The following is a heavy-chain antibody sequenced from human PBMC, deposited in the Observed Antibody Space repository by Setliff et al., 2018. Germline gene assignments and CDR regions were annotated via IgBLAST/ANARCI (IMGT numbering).Heavy chain of an antibody. Sequence: PGGSLRLSCAASGFTFSSYSMNWVRQAPGKGLEWVSYISSSSSTIYYADSVKGRFTISRDNAKNSLYLQMNSLRAEDTAMYYCARAAITIFGVVTPFDYWGQGTLVTVSS. CDR2: ISSSSSTI. D-gene: IGHD3-3*01. V-gene: IGHV3-48*04. CDR3: ARAAITIFGVVTPFDY. J-gene: IGHJ4*02. CDR1: GFTFSSYS.